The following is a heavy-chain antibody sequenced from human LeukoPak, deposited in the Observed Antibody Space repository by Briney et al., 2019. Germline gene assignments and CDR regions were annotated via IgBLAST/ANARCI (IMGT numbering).Heavy chain of an antibody. D-gene: IGHD5-18*01. V-gene: IGHV1-69*13. CDR3: ASVRIQLWLRSHHYYYYGMDV. CDR2: IIPIFGTA. Sequence: SVKVSCKASGGTFSSYAISWVRQAPGQGLEWMGGIIPIFGTANYAQKFQGRVTITADESTSTAYMELSSLRSEDTAVYYCASVRIQLWLRSHHYYYYGMDVWGQGTTVTVSS. CDR1: GGTFSSYA. J-gene: IGHJ6*02.